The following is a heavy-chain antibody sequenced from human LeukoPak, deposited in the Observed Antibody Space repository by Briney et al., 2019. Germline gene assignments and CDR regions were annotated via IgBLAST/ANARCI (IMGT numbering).Heavy chain of an antibody. Sequence: ASVKVSCKASGYTFTGYYMHWVRQAPRQGLEWMGWMNPNSGNTGYAQKFQGRVTITADKSTSTAYMELSSLRSEDTAVYYCARDYYGDYDYVDALDIWGQGTMVTVSS. CDR2: MNPNSGNT. V-gene: IGHV1-8*03. J-gene: IGHJ3*02. D-gene: IGHD4-17*01. CDR1: GYTFTGYY. CDR3: ARDYYGDYDYVDALDI.